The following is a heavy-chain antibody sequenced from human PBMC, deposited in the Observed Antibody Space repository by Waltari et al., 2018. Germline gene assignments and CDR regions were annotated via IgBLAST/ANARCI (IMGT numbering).Heavy chain of an antibody. V-gene: IGHV1-3*01. D-gene: IGHD6-13*01. J-gene: IGHJ3*02. CDR1: GYTFTRYA. CDR2: INAGNGNT. Sequence: QVQLVQSGAAGKKPGASVTVSCKASGYTFTRYAMHWVTQAHGHRLEWMGWINAGNGNTKYSQKFQGRVTITRDTSASTAYMELSSLRSEDTAVYYCARDLLGDPSSWPNDAFDIWGQGTMVTVSS. CDR3: ARDLLGDPSSWPNDAFDI.